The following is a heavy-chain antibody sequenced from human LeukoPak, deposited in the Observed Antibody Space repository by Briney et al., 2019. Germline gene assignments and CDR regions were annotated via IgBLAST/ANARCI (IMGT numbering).Heavy chain of an antibody. D-gene: IGHD2-2*01. CDR2: IYHSGST. V-gene: IGHV4-4*02. CDR1: GGSISSSNW. J-gene: IGHJ4*02. CDR3: ARVARCTSCFDVDY. Sequence: SGTLSLTCAVSGGSISSSNWWSWVRQPPGKGLEWIVEIYHSGSTNYNPSLKSRVTISVDTSKNQFSLKLSSVTAADTAVYYCARVARCTSCFDVDYWGQGTLVTVSS.